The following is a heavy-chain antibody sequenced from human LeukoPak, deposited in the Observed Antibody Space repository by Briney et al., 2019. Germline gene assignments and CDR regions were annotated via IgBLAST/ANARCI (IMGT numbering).Heavy chain of an antibody. Sequence: GGSLRLXCSASGFTFNKYWMSWSRQLPGQGLEWVANVNQDGTQKYYVDSVKGRFSNSRDNARNLLYLQMNSLRAEDTAVYYCARDVSSGWAFDYWGHGTLVTVSS. CDR3: ARDVSSGWAFDY. CDR2: VNQDGTQK. CDR1: GFTFNKYW. J-gene: IGHJ4*01. V-gene: IGHV3-7*01. D-gene: IGHD6-19*01.